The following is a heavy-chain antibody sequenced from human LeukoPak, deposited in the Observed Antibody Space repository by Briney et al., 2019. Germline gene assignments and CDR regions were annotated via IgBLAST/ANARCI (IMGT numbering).Heavy chain of an antibody. V-gene: IGHV1-46*01. Sequence: ASVTVSCTASGYTFTSYYMHWVRQAPGQGLEWMGIINPSGGSTSYAQEFQGRVTMTRDTSTSTVYMELSSLRSEDTAVYYCARGLRYYGSGSYPSLGYWGQGTLVTVSS. CDR2: INPSGGST. D-gene: IGHD3-10*01. CDR3: ARGLRYYGSGSYPSLGY. CDR1: GYTFTSYY. J-gene: IGHJ4*02.